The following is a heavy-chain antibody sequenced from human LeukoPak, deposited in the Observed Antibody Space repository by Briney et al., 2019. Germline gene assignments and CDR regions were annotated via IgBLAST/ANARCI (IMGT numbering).Heavy chain of an antibody. J-gene: IGHJ4*02. D-gene: IGHD1-26*01. CDR1: GFTFSSYA. CDR3: ARVTLPSSYYFDY. CDR2: ISGSGGST. V-gene: IGHV3-23*01. Sequence: GGSLRLSCAASGFTFSSYAMSWVRQAPGKGLEWVSAISGSGGSTYYADSVKGRFTISRDNAKNSLYLQMNSLRAEDTALYYCARVTLPSSYYFDYWGQGTLVTVSS.